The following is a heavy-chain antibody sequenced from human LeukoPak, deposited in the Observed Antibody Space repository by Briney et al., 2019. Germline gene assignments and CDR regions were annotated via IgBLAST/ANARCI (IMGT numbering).Heavy chain of an antibody. CDR1: GFTFGSYG. CDR3: ARDLARSGGPESYFDY. V-gene: IGHV3-33*01. J-gene: IGHJ4*02. D-gene: IGHD3-3*01. Sequence: GPCLRPSCPASGFTFGSYGMHCVSQAPGKWLEWEAVVWYDGSNKYYAASGNGSLTTSRNNSKNTLYLQMNSLTAEETAVYYCARDLARSGGPESYFDYWGQGTLVTVSS. CDR2: VWYDGSNK.